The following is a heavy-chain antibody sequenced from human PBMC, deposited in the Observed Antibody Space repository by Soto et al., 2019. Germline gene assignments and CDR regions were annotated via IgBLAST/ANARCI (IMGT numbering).Heavy chain of an antibody. J-gene: IGHJ5*02. Sequence: GGSLRLSCAASGFTFRSFTMNWFRQAPGKGLEWVSTISSNSAYIYYTDALKSRFTISRDNAKNPLHLQMNSLRAEDTAVYYCTRAAGRDSSGGGWFDPWGQGTLVTVSS. CDR1: GFTFRSFT. CDR2: ISSNSAYI. D-gene: IGHD6-25*01. V-gene: IGHV3-21*01. CDR3: TRAAGRDSSGGGWFDP.